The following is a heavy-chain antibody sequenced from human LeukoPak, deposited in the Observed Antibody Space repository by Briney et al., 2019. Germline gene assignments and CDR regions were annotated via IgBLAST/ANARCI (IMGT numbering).Heavy chain of an antibody. V-gene: IGHV3-30-3*01. D-gene: IGHD5-24*01. J-gene: IGHJ3*02. CDR2: ISYDGSNE. CDR3: ATLQWPLLPPPGSHAFDI. Sequence: GGSLRLSCAASGFSFNTYAMHWVRQAPGKGLEWVAVISYDGSNEYYADSVKGRFTISRDNSKNTLYLQMNSLRAEDTAVYYCATLQWPLLPPPGSHAFDIWGQGTMVTVSS. CDR1: GFSFNTYA.